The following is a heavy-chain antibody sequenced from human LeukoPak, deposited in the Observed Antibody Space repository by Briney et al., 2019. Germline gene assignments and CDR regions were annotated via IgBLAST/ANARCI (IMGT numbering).Heavy chain of an antibody. V-gene: IGHV3-21*06. CDR3: ARGRSITILRGVAISDGFDI. D-gene: IGHD3-10*01. CDR1: GFTFSTYS. CDR2: IATSSDYI. Sequence: GGSLRLSCAASGFTFSTYSMNWVRQAPGKGLEWVSSIATSSDYIYYAGSLKGRFTISRDNAKNSLYLHMNSLRPDDTAVCYCARGRSITILRGVAISDGFDIWGQGAKVTVS. J-gene: IGHJ3*02.